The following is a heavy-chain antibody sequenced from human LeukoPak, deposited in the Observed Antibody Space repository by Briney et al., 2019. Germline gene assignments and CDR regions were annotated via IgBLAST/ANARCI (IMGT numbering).Heavy chain of an antibody. D-gene: IGHD3-22*01. J-gene: IGHJ4*02. CDR3: ARDKGTYYYDSSGKLQYYFDY. V-gene: IGHV4-34*01. CDR1: GESFSGYF. Sequence: SETLSLTCAVYGESFSGYFWSWIRQPPGKGLEWIGEINHSGYTNYNPSLKSRVTISVDTSKNQFSLKLSSVTAADTAVYYCARDKGTYYYDSSGKLQYYFDYWGQGTLVTVSS. CDR2: INHSGYT.